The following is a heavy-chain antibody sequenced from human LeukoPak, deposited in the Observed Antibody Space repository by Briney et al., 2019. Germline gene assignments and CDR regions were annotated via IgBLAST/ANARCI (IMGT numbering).Heavy chain of an antibody. CDR1: GGSISSYY. V-gene: IGHV4-4*07. J-gene: IGHJ5*02. D-gene: IGHD3-10*01. CDR3: ARDSGTTGEVKFDL. Sequence: PSETLSLTCTVSGGSISSYYWSWIRQPAGKGLEWIGRISGSGTITYNPALQSRLSISIDTSKNQFSLKLMSVTAADTAVYYCARDSGTTGEVKFDLWGQGTLVTVSS. CDR2: ISGSGTI.